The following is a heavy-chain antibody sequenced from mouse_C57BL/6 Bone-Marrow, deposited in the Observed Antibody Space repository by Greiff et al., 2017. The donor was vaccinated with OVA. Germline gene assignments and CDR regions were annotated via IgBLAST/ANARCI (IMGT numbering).Heavy chain of an antibody. V-gene: IGHV1-64*01. CDR3: ARCSLWLPLDYFDY. J-gene: IGHJ2*01. D-gene: IGHD2-2*01. Sequence: QVHVKQPGAELVKPGASVKLSCKASGYTFTSYWMHWVKQRPGQGLEWIGMIHPNSGSTNYNEKFKSKATLTVDKSSSTAYMQLSSLTSEDSAVYYCARCSLWLPLDYFDYWGQGTTLTVSS. CDR1: GYTFTSYW. CDR2: IHPNSGST.